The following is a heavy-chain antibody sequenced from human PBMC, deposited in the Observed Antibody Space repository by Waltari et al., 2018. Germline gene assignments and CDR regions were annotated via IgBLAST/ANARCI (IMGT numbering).Heavy chain of an antibody. CDR1: RFSFSSSW. Sequence: EVKLVESGGGLVQPGGSLRLSCAASRFSFSSSWMAWVRQAPGKGMEGVANINQDGSVRNYVGSVKGRFTISRDNGENSLFLQMNNLRAEDTALYYCARDAYSHPDYWGQGILVTVSS. D-gene: IGHD3-16*01. CDR3: ARDAYSHPDY. J-gene: IGHJ4*02. CDR2: INQDGSVR. V-gene: IGHV3-7*04.